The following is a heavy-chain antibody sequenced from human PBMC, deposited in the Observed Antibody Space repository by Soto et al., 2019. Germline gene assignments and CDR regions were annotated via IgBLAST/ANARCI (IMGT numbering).Heavy chain of an antibody. V-gene: IGHV3-23*01. CDR1: GFTFSSYC. CDR3: AKDSSTRLLWFGENSYYYYMDV. Sequence: GGSLRLSCAASGFTFSSYCMHWVRQAPGKGLEWVAAIRGSGGSTYYADSVKGRFTISRDNSKNTLYLQMNSLRAEDTAVYYCAKDSSTRLLWFGENSYYYYMDVWGKGTRVTVSS. J-gene: IGHJ6*03. CDR2: IRGSGGST. D-gene: IGHD3-10*01.